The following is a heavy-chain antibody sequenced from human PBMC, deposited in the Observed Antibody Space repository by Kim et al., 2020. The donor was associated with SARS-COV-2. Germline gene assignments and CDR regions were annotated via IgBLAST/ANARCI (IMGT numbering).Heavy chain of an antibody. CDR3: ASQSSTGRDTAMAPPDY. J-gene: IGHJ4*02. D-gene: IGHD5-18*01. CDR2: ISAYNGNT. Sequence: ASVKVSCKASGYTFTSYGISWVRQAPGQGLEWMGWISAYNGNTNYAQKLQGRVTMTTDTSTSTAYMELRSLRSDDTAVYYCASQSSTGRDTAMAPPDYWGQGTLVTVSS. CDR1: GYTFTSYG. V-gene: IGHV1-18*01.